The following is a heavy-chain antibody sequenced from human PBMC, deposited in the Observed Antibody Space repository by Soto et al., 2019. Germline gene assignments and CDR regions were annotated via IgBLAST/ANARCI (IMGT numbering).Heavy chain of an antibody. Sequence: QVQLVQSGAEVKKPGASVRLSCKASGYIFSTYSMHWVRQAPGQGLEWVGWINAGNDQTKYSQKFQGRVTISRDTSASTAYMEMSSLKSEDTAVYYCARLGCSGGSCYSSIALMDVWGKGTTVTVSP. CDR3: ARLGCSGGSCYSSIALMDV. V-gene: IGHV1-3*01. D-gene: IGHD2-15*01. J-gene: IGHJ6*04. CDR2: INAGNDQT. CDR1: GYIFSTYS.